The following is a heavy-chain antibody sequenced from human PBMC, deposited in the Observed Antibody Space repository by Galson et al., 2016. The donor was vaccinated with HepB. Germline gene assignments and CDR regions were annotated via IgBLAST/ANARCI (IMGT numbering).Heavy chain of an antibody. CDR1: GLTFNNYA. CDR2: IGINGGTI. V-gene: IGHV3-64*04. J-gene: IGHJ4*02. Sequence: SLRLSCAASGLTFNNYAMHWVRQAPGKGLEYVSSIGINGGTICYADSVKGRFTISRDNSKNTLYLQMNSLRVEDTAVYYCAKGTTLQVHFGYFDHWGQGTLVAVSS. CDR3: AKGTTLQVHFGYFDH. D-gene: IGHD1/OR15-1a*01.